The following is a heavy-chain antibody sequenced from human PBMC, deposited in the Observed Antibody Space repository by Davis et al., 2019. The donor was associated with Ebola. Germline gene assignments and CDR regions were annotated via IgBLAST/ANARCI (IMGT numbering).Heavy chain of an antibody. J-gene: IGHJ5*02. CDR2: ISAYNGNT. Sequence: ASVKVSCKASGYTFTSYDINWVRQATGQGLEWMGWISAYNGNTNYAQKLQGRVTMTTDTSTSTAYMELRSLRSDDTAVYYCARDSTAWELLAGNWFDPWGQGTLVTVSS. CDR1: GYTFTSYD. V-gene: IGHV1-18*01. D-gene: IGHD1-26*01. CDR3: ARDSTAWELLAGNWFDP.